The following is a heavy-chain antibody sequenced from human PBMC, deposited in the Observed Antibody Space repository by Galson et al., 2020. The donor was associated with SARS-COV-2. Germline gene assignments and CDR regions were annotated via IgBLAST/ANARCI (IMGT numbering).Heavy chain of an antibody. V-gene: IGHV3-7*01. D-gene: IGHD2-15*01. J-gene: IGHJ4*02. Sequence: GESLKISCAASRFTFSRYWMSWVRQPPGKGLEWVANIKQDGSEKYYVDSVKGQFTISRDNAKNSLYLQMNSLRADDTAVYYRARGSCSGGSFYPLSPFDYWGQGSLVTVSS. CDR1: RFTFSRYW. CDR3: ARGSCSGGSFYPLSPFDY. CDR2: IKQDGSEK.